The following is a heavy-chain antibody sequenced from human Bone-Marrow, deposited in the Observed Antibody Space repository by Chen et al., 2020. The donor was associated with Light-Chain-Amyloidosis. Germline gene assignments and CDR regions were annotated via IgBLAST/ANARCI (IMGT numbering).Heavy chain of an antibody. CDR2: ISPDDSDA. D-gene: IGHD5-12*01. V-gene: IGHV5-51*01. J-gene: IGHJ4*02. CDR3: ARRRDGYNFDY. CDR1: GYTFPNYW. Sequence: EVEGEKGGPEVKKPGESLTISCKGSGYTFPNYWIGWVRQMPGKGLEWMGVISPDDSDARYSPSFEGQVTISADKSITTAFLPSLLLQASVTAMYYCARRRDGYNFDYWVQGTLVTVSS.